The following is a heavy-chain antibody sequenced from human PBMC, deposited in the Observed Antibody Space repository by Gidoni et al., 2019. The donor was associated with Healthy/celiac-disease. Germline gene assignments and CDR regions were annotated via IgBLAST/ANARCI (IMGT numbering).Heavy chain of an antibody. CDR2: INHSGST. D-gene: IGHD5-18*01. CDR1: GGSFSGYY. CDR3: ARTTSYYTAKGAFDI. V-gene: IGHV4-34*01. Sequence: QVQLQTWGAGRLKPSETLSLTCGDYGGSFSGYYWSWHRQPPGKGLEWIGEINHSGSTNYNPSRKSRVTISVDTSKNQFSLKLSSVTAADTAVYYCARTTSYYTAKGAFDIWGQGTMVTVSS. J-gene: IGHJ3*02.